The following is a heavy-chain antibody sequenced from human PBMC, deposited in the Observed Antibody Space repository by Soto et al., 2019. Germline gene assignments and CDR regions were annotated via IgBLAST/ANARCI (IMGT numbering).Heavy chain of an antibody. V-gene: IGHV4-31*03. Sequence: QVQLQESGPGLVKPSQTLSLTCTVSGGSISSGGYYWSWIRQHPGKRLEWIGYIYYSGSTYYNPSLKSRVTISVDTSKNQFSRKLSSVTAADTAVYYCARGSTVAATLLDYWGQGTLVTVSS. CDR2: IYYSGST. D-gene: IGHD2-15*01. CDR1: GGSISSGGYY. J-gene: IGHJ4*02. CDR3: ARGSTVAATLLDY.